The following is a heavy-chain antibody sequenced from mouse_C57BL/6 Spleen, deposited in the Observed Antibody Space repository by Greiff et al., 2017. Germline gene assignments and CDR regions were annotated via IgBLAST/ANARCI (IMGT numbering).Heavy chain of an antibody. CDR3: ARSFPFPQAYFDY. V-gene: IGHV1-81*01. Sequence: QVQLKQSGAELARPGASVKLSCKASGYTFTSYGISWVKQRTGQGLEWIGEIYPRSGNTYYNEKFKGKATLTADKSSSTAYMELRSLTSEDSAVYFCARSFPFPQAYFDYWGQGTTLTVSS. D-gene: IGHD3-2*02. CDR1: GYTFTSYG. CDR2: IYPRSGNT. J-gene: IGHJ2*01.